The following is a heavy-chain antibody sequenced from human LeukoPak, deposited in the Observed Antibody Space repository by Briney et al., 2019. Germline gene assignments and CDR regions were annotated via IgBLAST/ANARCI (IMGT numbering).Heavy chain of an antibody. CDR2: IYPGDADT. CDR1: GYSFTSYW. CDR3: SRHGYYYYRSGYPNVDY. Sequence: GEPLKISCKGPGYSFTSYWIGWVRQMPGKGLEWMGMIYPGDADTTNTPSFQSQVTISADKSTRTTSLQRSSLKAPHTPLYYSSRHGYYYYRSGYPNVDYRGQGTLVTVSS. D-gene: IGHD3-22*01. V-gene: IGHV5-51*01. J-gene: IGHJ4*02.